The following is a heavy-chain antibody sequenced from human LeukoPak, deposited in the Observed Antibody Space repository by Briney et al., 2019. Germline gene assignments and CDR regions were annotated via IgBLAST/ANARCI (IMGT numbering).Heavy chain of an antibody. D-gene: IGHD3-3*01. CDR3: ARHALERSIFGVVTKPHFDY. CDR1: GGSFSGYY. J-gene: IGHJ4*02. Sequence: SETLSITCAVYGGSFSGYYWSWIRQPPGKGMEWIGEINHSGSTNYNPSLKSRVTISVDTSKNQFSLKLSSVTAADTAVYYCARHALERSIFGVVTKPHFDYWGQGTLVTVSS. V-gene: IGHV4-34*01. CDR2: INHSGST.